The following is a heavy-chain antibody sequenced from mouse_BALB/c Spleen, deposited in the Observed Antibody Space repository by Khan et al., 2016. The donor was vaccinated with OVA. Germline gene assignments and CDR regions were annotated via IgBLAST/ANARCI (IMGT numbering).Heavy chain of an antibody. CDR1: GFTFSSYG. D-gene: IGHD1-2*01. CDR3: ARRMTPAKGEYYAMDY. CDR2: ISSGGHYT. V-gene: IGHV5-6*01. Sequence: EVELVESGGDLVKPGGSLKLSCAASGFTFSSYGMSWVRQTPDKRLEWVATISSGGHYTYFPDSVRGRFTISRDNAKNTLYLQMSSLMSEEIASYYVARRMTPAKGEYYAMDYWGQGTSVTGSS. J-gene: IGHJ4*01.